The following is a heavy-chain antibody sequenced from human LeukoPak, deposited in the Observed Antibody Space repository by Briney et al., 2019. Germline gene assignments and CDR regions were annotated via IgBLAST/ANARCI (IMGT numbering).Heavy chain of an antibody. CDR2: INHSGST. CDR1: GGSFSGYY. D-gene: IGHD1-26*01. CDR3: ARVLLGSSANWFDP. V-gene: IGHV4-34*01. Sequence: SETLSLTCAVYGGSFSGYYWTWIRQPPGKGLEWVGEINHSGSTNYNPSLKSRVTISVDTSKNQFSLKLSSVTAADTAVYYCARVLLGSSANWFDPWGQGTLVTVSS. J-gene: IGHJ5*02.